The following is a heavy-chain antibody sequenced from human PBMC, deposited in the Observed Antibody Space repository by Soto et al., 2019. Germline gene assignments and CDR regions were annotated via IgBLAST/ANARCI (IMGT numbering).Heavy chain of an antibody. V-gene: IGHV4-34*01. CDR1: GGSFSGYY. CDR2: INHSGST. J-gene: IGHJ6*02. CDR3: ARARITMVRGVIIYPPYYYYGMDV. D-gene: IGHD3-10*01. Sequence: PSETLSLTCAVYGGSFSGYYWSWIRQPPGKGLEWIGEINHSGSTNYNPSLKSRVTISVDTSKNQFSLKLSSVTAADTAVYYCARARITMVRGVIIYPPYYYYGMDVWGQGTTVT.